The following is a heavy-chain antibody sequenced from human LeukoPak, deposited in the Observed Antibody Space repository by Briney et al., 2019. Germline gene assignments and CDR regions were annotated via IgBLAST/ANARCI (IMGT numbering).Heavy chain of an antibody. D-gene: IGHD4-17*01. V-gene: IGHV4-59*08. CDR2: IYHSGYA. J-gene: IGHJ4*02. CDR1: GGSVSSNY. Sequence: SETLSLTCSVSGGSVSSNYWAWLRQPPGKGPEWIGYIYHSGYAKYNPSFKSRVTMSVDTSKSQFSLQLTSVTAADTVVYYCARHNIASDGARLFDFWGRGTLVAVSS. CDR3: ARHNIASDGARLFDF.